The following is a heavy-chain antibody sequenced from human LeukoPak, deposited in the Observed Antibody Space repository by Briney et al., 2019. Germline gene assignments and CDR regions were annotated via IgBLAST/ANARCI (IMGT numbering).Heavy chain of an antibody. CDR2: IYYSGST. V-gene: IGHV4-39*01. D-gene: IGHD6-13*01. J-gene: IGHJ5*02. CDR1: GGSISSSSYY. Sequence: SETLSLTCTVSGGSISSSSYYWGWIRQPPGKGLEWIGSIYYSGSTYYNPSLKSRVTISVDTSKNQFSLKLSSVTAADTAVYYCASSSWHITQIPVMFDPWGQGTLVTVSS. CDR3: ASSSWHITQIPVMFDP.